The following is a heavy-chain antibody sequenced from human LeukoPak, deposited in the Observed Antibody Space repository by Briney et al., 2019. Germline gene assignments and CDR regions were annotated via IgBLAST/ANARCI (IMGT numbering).Heavy chain of an antibody. D-gene: IGHD6-19*01. CDR3: ARGRSSGWELDY. V-gene: IGHV3-23*01. CDR2: ITTGGIT. CDR1: GFSFSNYA. Sequence: GGSLRLSCTTSGFSFSNYAISWVRQAPGKGLDWVSAITTGGITYYADSVKGRFTISRDNSKNTVYLQMNSLRAEDTAVYYCARGRSSGWELDYWGQGTLVTVSS. J-gene: IGHJ4*02.